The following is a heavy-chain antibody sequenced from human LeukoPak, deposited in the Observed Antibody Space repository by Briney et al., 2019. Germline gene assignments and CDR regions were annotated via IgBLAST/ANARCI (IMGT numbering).Heavy chain of an antibody. CDR2: ISSSSSYI. CDR1: GFTFSSYS. CDR3: GRECSGGSWYSAFEH. J-gene: IGHJ4*02. D-gene: IGHD2-15*01. V-gene: IGHV3-21*01. Sequence: GGSLRLSCAASGFTFSSYSMNWVRQAPGKGLEWVSSISSSSSYIYYADSVKGRFTISRDNAKNSLYLQMNSLRAEDTAVYYCGRECSGGSWYSAFEHWGQGTLVTVSS.